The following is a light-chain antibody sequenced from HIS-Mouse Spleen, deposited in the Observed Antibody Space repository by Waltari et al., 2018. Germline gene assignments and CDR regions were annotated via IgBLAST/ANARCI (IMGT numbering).Light chain of an antibody. CDR2: AAS. Sequence: DIQLTQSPSFLSASVGDRVTITCRASQGISSYLAWYQQKPGKAPKLLIYAASTLQSGVPSRFSGSGSGTDFTLTISSLQPEDFATYYCQQSYSTPHTFGQGTKLEIK. V-gene: IGKV1-39*01. J-gene: IGKJ2*01. CDR1: QGISSY. CDR3: QQSYSTPHT.